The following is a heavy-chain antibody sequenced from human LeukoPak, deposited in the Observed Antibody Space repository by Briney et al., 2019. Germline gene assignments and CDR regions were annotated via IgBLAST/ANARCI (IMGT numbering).Heavy chain of an antibody. V-gene: IGHV1-2*02. D-gene: IGHD3-3*01. CDR2: INPSSGGT. Sequence: GASVKVSCKASGYTFTGYYMHWVRQAPGQGLEWMGWINPSSGGTKYAQKFQGRVTMTRDTSTSTAYMELSRLRSDDTAVYYCARLTYYDFWSGYNYAFDIWGQGTMVAVSS. CDR1: GYTFTGYY. CDR3: ARLTYYDFWSGYNYAFDI. J-gene: IGHJ3*02.